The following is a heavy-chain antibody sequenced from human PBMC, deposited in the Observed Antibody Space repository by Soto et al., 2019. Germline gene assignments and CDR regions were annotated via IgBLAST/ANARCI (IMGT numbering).Heavy chain of an antibody. CDR1: GGSITTPY. CDR3: SGYGSGSYYRY. Sequence: SETLSLTCTVSGGSITTPYWNWSWIRKPPGKGLEWIGFTYFRGSTNYNPSVRSRVTISLDASKNQLSLKLRSVTAADTAVYYCSGYGSGSYYRYWGHGTLVTVSS. J-gene: IGHJ4*01. D-gene: IGHD3-10*01. V-gene: IGHV4-59*08. CDR2: TYFRGST.